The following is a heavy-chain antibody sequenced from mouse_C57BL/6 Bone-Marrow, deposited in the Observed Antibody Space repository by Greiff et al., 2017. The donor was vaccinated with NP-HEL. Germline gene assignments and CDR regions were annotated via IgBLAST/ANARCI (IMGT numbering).Heavy chain of an antibody. J-gene: IGHJ3*01. CDR1: GFSLTSYG. V-gene: IGHV2-2*01. D-gene: IGHD2-3*01. CDR2: IWSGGST. CDR3: ATPDGYYAGFAY. Sequence: VKLMESGPGLVQPSQSLSITCTVSGFSLTSYGVHWVRQSPGKGLEWLGVIWSGGSTDYNAAFISRLSISKDNSKSQVFFKMNSLQADDTAIYYCATPDGYYAGFAYWGQGTLVTVSA.